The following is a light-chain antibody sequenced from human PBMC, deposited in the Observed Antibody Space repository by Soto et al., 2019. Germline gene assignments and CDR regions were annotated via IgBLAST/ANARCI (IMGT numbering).Light chain of an antibody. CDR3: QQYNNWPSHT. V-gene: IGKV3-15*01. Sequence: EIVMTQSPATLSVSPGERATLSCRASQSVSSNLAWYQQKPGQAPRLLIYGASTRATGIPARFSGSGSGTEFTLTISSLQSEDFEVYYCQQYNNWPSHTFGQGTKVDIK. CDR1: QSVSSN. CDR2: GAS. J-gene: IGKJ2*01.